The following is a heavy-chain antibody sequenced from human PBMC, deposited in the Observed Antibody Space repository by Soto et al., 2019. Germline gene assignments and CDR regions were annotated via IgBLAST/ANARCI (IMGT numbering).Heavy chain of an antibody. CDR2: SSYNGGT. CDR1: ADSSTISNSY. CDR3: ARHRIEVVWRGFDF. J-gene: IGHJ4*02. V-gene: IGHV4-39*01. Sequence: PSETLSLTCTVSADSSTISNSYWGWLRQPPGKGLQWIGSSSYNGGTFYNPSLKGRVAISVDTSKKQSSLQVTSVTAADTAAYYCARHRIEVVWRGFDFWGQGSPVTVSS. D-gene: IGHD1-1*01.